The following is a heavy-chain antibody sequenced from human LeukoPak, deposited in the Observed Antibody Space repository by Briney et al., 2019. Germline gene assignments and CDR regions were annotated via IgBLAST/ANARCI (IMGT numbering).Heavy chain of an antibody. Sequence: GGSLRLSCAASGFTFSSYGMSWVRQAPGKGLEWVAHIKQDGSEKYYVDSVKGRLTISRDNAKNSLYLQMNSLRAEDTAVYYCATRGPYYYDSHAFDIWGQGTMVTVSS. V-gene: IGHV3-7*01. CDR3: ATRGPYYYDSHAFDI. J-gene: IGHJ3*02. CDR2: IKQDGSEK. D-gene: IGHD3-22*01. CDR1: GFTFSSYG.